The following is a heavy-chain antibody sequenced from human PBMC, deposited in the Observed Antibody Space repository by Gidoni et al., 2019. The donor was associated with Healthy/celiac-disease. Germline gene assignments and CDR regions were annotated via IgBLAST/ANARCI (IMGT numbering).Heavy chain of an antibody. CDR1: GFSLSTSGVG. J-gene: IGHJ4*02. CDR2: IYWNDDK. V-gene: IGHV2-5*01. D-gene: IGHD6-19*01. Sequence: QITLKESGPTLVKPTQTLTLTCTFSGFSLSTSGVGVGWIRQPPGKALEWLALIYWNDDKRYSPSLKSRLTITKDTSKNQMVLTMTNMDPVDTATYYCAHSGYSSGWYPKTGSYYFDYWGQGTLVTVSS. CDR3: AHSGYSSGWYPKTGSYYFDY.